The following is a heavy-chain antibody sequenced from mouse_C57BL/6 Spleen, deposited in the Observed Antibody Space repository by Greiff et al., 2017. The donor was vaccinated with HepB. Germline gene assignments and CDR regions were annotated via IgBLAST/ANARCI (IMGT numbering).Heavy chain of an antibody. D-gene: IGHD2-3*01. CDR3: TSGGYYLMDY. CDR1: GYTFTDYE. J-gene: IGHJ4*01. V-gene: IGHV1-15*01. CDR2: IDPETGGT. Sequence: VQLQQSGAELVRPGASVTLSCKASGYTFTDYEMHWVKQTPVHGLEWIGAIDPETGGTAYNQKFKGKAILTADKSSSTAYMELRSLTSEDSAVYYCTSGGYYLMDYWGQGTSVTVSS.